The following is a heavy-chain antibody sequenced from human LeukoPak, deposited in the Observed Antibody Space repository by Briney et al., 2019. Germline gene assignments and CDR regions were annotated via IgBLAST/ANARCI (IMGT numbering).Heavy chain of an antibody. CDR1: GGSISSYY. D-gene: IGHD1-26*01. CDR2: IYTSGST. CDR3: ARDRIGVVGATRYYYYMDV. Sequence: PPETLSLTCTVSGGSISSYYWSWIRQPAGKGLEWIGRIYTSGSTNYNPSLKSRVTMSVDTSKNQFSLKLSSVTAADTAVYYCARDRIGVVGATRYYYYMDVWGKGTTVTVSS. J-gene: IGHJ6*03. V-gene: IGHV4-4*07.